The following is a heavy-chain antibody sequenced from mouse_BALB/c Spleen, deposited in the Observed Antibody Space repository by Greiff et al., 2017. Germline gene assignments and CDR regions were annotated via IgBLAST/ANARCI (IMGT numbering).Heavy chain of an antibody. V-gene: IGHV3-2*02. J-gene: IGHJ4*01. D-gene: IGHD2-14*01. CDR3: ARNYRYYYYAMDY. CDR2: ISYSGST. CDR1: GYSITSDYA. Sequence: VQLQQSGPGLVKPSQSLSLTCTVTGYSITSDYAWNWIRQFPGNKLEWMGYISYSGSTSYNPSLKSRISITRDTSKNQFFLQLNSVTTEDTATYYCARNYRYYYYAMDYWGQGTSVTVSS.